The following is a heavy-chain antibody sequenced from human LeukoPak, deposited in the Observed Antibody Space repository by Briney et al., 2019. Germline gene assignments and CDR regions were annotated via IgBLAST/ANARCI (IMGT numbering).Heavy chain of an antibody. Sequence: SQTLSLTCTVSGGSISRGDYYWSWIRQPPGKGLEWIGYIYYSGSTYYNPSLKSRVIISLDPSKNQFSLKLSSVTAADTAVYYFAREGCSTTSCYGYFDLWGRGTLVTVSS. CDR1: GGSISRGDYY. CDR3: AREGCSTTSCYGYFDL. CDR2: IYYSGST. D-gene: IGHD2-2*01. V-gene: IGHV4-30-4*01. J-gene: IGHJ2*01.